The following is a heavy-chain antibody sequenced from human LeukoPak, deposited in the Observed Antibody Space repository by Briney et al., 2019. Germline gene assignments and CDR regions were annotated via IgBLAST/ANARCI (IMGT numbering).Heavy chain of an antibody. D-gene: IGHD7-27*01. CDR3: AIRQSITGAPFDC. Sequence: PGESLKISCKGSGYSFTNYWIGWVRQMPGKGLEWMGIIYPDGSDNRYSPSFQGHITMLVDQSSTTAYLQWTNLKASDTAIYYCAIRQSITGAPFDCWGQGTLVTVSS. J-gene: IGHJ4*02. CDR1: GYSFTNYW. CDR2: IYPDGSDN. V-gene: IGHV5-51*01.